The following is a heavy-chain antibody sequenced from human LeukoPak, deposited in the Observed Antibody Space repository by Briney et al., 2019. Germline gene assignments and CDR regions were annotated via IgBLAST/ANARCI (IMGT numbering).Heavy chain of an antibody. CDR3: ARGFCNDGTCSPGY. J-gene: IGHJ4*02. CDR1: GYSISSGYY. CDR2: IYHSGST. Sequence: PSETLSLTCAVSGYSISSGYYWGWIRQPPGKGLEWIGSIYHSGSTYYNPSLESQVTISVDVSKNQFSLKLSSVTAADTAVYYCARGFCNDGTCSPGYWGQGTLVTVSS. V-gene: IGHV4-38-2*01. D-gene: IGHD2-15*01.